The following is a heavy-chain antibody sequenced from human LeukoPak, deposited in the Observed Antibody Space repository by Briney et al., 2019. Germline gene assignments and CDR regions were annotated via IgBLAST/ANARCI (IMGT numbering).Heavy chain of an antibody. Sequence: GGSLRVSCAASGFTFSSYGMHWVRQAPDKGLEWVAVISYDGSNKYYADSVKGRFTISRDNSKNTLYLQMNSLRAEDTAVYYCAKPRETYYYGSVVYWGQGTLVTASS. CDR1: GFTFSSYG. V-gene: IGHV3-30*18. J-gene: IGHJ4*02. CDR3: AKPRETYYYGSVVY. CDR2: ISYDGSNK. D-gene: IGHD3-10*01.